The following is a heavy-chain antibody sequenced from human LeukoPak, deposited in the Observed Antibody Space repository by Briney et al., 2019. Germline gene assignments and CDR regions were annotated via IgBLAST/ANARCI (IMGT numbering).Heavy chain of an antibody. CDR2: ISGSGDNI. CDR1: GFTFSSSA. J-gene: IGHJ4*02. D-gene: IGHD3-16*02. CDR3: AKDPSYDYVWGSYRHFDY. Sequence: GGSLRLPCAASGFTFSSSAMSWVRQAPGKGLEWVSAISGSGDNIYYGDSVMGRFTISRDNSKNMLYVQMNSLRAEDTAVYYCAKDPSYDYVWGSYRHFDYWGQGTLVTVSS. V-gene: IGHV3-23*01.